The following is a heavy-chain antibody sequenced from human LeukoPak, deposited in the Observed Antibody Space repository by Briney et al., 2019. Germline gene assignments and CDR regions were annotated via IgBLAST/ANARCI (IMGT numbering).Heavy chain of an antibody. CDR2: INPRGGST. Sequence: ASVKVSCKASGYTFTRNYMHWVRQAPGQGLEWMGIINPRGGSTTYAQKFQGRLTMTRDTSTSTVYMELSSLRSEDTAVYYCARDVQQLANYYYYGLDVWGQGTTVTVSS. V-gene: IGHV1-46*01. J-gene: IGHJ6*02. CDR1: GYTFTRNY. D-gene: IGHD6-13*01. CDR3: ARDVQQLANYYYYGLDV.